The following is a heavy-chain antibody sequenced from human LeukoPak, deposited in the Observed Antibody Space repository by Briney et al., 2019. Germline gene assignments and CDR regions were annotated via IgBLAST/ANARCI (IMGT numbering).Heavy chain of an antibody. CDR1: GFTFSNAW. J-gene: IGHJ4*02. Sequence: GGPLRLSCAASGFTFSNAWMSWVRQAPGKGLEWVGRIKSKTDGGTTDYAAPVKGRFTISRDDSKNTLYLQMNSLKTEDTAVYYCTTLTYYDFWSGYYTEYYFDYWGQGTLVTVSS. CDR2: IKSKTDGGTT. CDR3: TTLTYYDFWSGYYTEYYFDY. D-gene: IGHD3-3*01. V-gene: IGHV3-15*01.